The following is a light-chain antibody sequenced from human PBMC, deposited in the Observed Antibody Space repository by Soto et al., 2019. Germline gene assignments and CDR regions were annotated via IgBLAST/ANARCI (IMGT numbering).Light chain of an antibody. V-gene: IGKV1-39*01. CDR1: QNIATY. Sequence: DIQITQSPSSLSASVGDRVIITCRASQNIATYLNWYQQKPGKAPKVLIYAVSSLHSGVPSRFSGSGSGTDFNLTISSLHLEDFATYDCQQSYINPRAFGQGTKVELK. CDR2: AVS. J-gene: IGKJ1*01. CDR3: QQSYINPRA.